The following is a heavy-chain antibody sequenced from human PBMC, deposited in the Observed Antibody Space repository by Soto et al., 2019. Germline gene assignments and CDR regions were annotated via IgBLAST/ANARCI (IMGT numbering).Heavy chain of an antibody. J-gene: IGHJ5*02. CDR3: ARIAVPARPRWYNWFDP. Sequence: QEQLVQSAAEVKKPGASVKVSCMTSGYTFNDYEINWVRRAPGQGLEWIGWMNPNSGETGYAQRFQGRVTMTTSSSLSTAYLELSSLTSDDTAVYYCARIAVPARPRWYNWFDPWGQGTLVTVSS. CDR2: MNPNSGET. D-gene: IGHD2-21*01. V-gene: IGHV1-8*02. CDR1: GYTFNDYE.